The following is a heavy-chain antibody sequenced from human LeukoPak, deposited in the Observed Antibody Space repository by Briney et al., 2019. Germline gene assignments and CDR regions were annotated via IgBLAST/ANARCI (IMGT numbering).Heavy chain of an antibody. D-gene: IGHD3/OR15-3a*01. CDR2: TSGIGAGT. J-gene: IGHJ4*02. Sequence: PGGSLRLSCSVSGFTFSSYAMSWVRQAPGKGLEWASTTSGIGAGTYYADSVRGRFTISRDNAKNTLYLQMDSLRAEDTAVYYCAKDSRDWTYFDFWGQGTLVTVSS. V-gene: IGHV3-23*01. CDR1: GFTFSSYA. CDR3: AKDSRDWTYFDF.